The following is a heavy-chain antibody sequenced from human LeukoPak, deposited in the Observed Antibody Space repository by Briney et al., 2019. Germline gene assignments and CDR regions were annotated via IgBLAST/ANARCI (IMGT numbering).Heavy chain of an antibody. D-gene: IGHD2-2*01. J-gene: IGHJ6*02. CDR2: IYHSGRT. CDR1: GGSISSGGYS. Sequence: TSETLSLTCAVSGGSISSGGYSWRWIRQPPGKGLEWIGYIYHSGRTYYNPSLKSRVTISVDRSKNQFSLKLSSVTAADTAVYYCARAPYQLLAGSGLYYYYGMDVWGQGTTVTVSS. V-gene: IGHV4-30-2*01. CDR3: ARAPYQLLAGSGLYYYYGMDV.